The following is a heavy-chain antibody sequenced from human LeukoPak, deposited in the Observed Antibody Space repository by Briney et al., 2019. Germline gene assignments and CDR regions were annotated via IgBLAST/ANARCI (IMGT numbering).Heavy chain of an antibody. J-gene: IGHJ4*02. V-gene: IGHV3-21*01. D-gene: IGHD3-9*01. Sequence: RGSLKLSCAASGFTFSSYNMNWVRQAPGKGLEWVSSISSSSSYIYYADSVRGRFTISRDNAKNSLYLQINSLRAEDTAVYYCARIYDISYFDYWGQGTLVTVSS. CDR2: ISSSSSYI. CDR1: GFTFSSYN. CDR3: ARIYDISYFDY.